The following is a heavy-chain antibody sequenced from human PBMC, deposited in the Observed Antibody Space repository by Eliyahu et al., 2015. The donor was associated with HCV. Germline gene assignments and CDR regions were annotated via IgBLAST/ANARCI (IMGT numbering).Heavy chain of an antibody. CDR2: INHSGST. Sequence: QVQLQQWGAGLLKPSETLSLTCAVYGXSFSGYSCVGEIMHRAMXNYRLGEINHSGSTNYNPSLKSRVTISVDTSKNQFSLKLSSVTAADTAVYYCARVRYYYGSGSNEFDYWGQGTLVTVSS. CDR3: ARVRYYYGSGSNEFDY. V-gene: IGHV4-34*01. J-gene: IGHJ4*02. D-gene: IGHD3-10*01. CDR1: GXSFSGYS.